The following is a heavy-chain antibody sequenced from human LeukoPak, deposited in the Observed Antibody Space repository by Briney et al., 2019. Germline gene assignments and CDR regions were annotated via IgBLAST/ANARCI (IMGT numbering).Heavy chain of an antibody. CDR2: IYHSGST. J-gene: IGHJ4*02. D-gene: IGHD6-13*01. Sequence: KPSETLSLTCAVSGYSITSSSWWGWIRQPPGKGLEWIGEIYHSGSTNYNPSLKSRVTISVDKSKNQFSLKLSSVTAADTAVYYCASLGSPLDYWGQGTLVTVSS. CDR3: ASLGSPLDY. CDR1: GYSITSSSW. V-gene: IGHV4-4*02.